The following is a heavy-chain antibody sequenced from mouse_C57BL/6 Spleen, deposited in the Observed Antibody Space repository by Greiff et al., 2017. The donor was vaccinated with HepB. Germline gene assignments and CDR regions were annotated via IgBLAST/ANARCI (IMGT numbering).Heavy chain of an antibody. J-gene: IGHJ4*01. Sequence: QVQLQQPGAELVKPGASVKLSCKASGYTFTSYWMHWVKQRPGRGLEWIGRIDPNSGGTKYKEKFKSKATLTVDKPSGTAYMQLNSLTSEDSAVYYCARPSYSNYAYYAMDYWGQGTSVTVSS. CDR2: IDPNSGGT. CDR1: GYTFTSYW. V-gene: IGHV1-72*01. D-gene: IGHD2-5*01. CDR3: ARPSYSNYAYYAMDY.